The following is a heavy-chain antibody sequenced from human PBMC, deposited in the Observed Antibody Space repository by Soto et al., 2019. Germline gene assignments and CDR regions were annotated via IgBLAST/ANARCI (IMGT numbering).Heavy chain of an antibody. CDR3: RSSTSCYDESCVDV. CDR1: GYSISSGNY. D-gene: IGHD2-2*01. V-gene: IGHV4-38-2*01. Sequence: CAVSGYSISSGNYWAWIRQPPGRGLEWIGSLYHIGSTHYNTSLKSRVTISVDTSKNHFSLELSSVTAADTAIYYCRSSTSCYDESCVDVWGQGTMVTVSS. J-gene: IGHJ6*02. CDR2: LYHIGST.